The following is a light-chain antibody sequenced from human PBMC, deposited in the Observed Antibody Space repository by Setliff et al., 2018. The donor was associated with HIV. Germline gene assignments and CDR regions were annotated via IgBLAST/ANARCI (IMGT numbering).Light chain of an antibody. J-gene: IGLJ1*01. CDR3: ASWDVGLNAFYV. Sequence: QSVLTQTPSTSGTPGHRVILPCSGSHSNIGSNTVNWFQQFPGTAPKLLIYNNDQRPPGVPDRFSGSKSGTSASLAISGLQSEDEAEYYCASWDVGLNAFYVFGTGTKV. CDR1: HSNIGSNT. V-gene: IGLV1-44*01. CDR2: NND.